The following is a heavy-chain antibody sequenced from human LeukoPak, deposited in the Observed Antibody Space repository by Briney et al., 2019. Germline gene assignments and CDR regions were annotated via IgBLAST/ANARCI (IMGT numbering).Heavy chain of an antibody. Sequence: ASVKVSCKASGYTFTGYYMHWVRQAPGQGLEWMGWINPNSGGTNYAQKFQGRVTMTRDTSISTAYMELSRLRSDDTAVYYCARDRYCSSTSCYTNTLFDYWGQGTLVTVSS. CDR1: GYTFTGYY. J-gene: IGHJ4*02. V-gene: IGHV1-2*02. CDR2: INPNSGGT. CDR3: ARDRYCSSTSCYTNTLFDY. D-gene: IGHD2-2*02.